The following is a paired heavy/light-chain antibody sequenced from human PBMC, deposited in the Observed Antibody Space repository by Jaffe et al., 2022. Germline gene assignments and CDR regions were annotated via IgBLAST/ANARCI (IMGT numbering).Heavy chain of an antibody. J-gene: IGHJ3*02. CDR2: IDHRGRT. V-gene: IGHV4-4*02. Sequence: QVQLQESGPGLVKPSGTLSLTCLVSGGSISTNNWWSWFRQSPGKGLEWIGEIDHRGRTNYNPSLKSRVSISVDKSKNQVSLNVISVTAADTAVYYCARRFDYSQSSGFYSDAYDIWGRGTMATVSS. D-gene: IGHD3-22*01. CDR3: ARRFDYSQSSGFYSDAYDI. CDR1: GGSISTNNW.
Light chain of an antibody. CDR1: SSDIGAGYN. Sequence: QSVLTQPPSVSGAPGQRVTISCNGSSSDIGAGYNVHWYQHLPGVAPRLLIYDNNNRPSGVPDRFSGSKSGTSAALAITGLKAEDEADYYCQSYGGRLTGWVFGGGTKVTVL. CDR3: QSYGGRLTGWV. CDR2: DNN. V-gene: IGLV1-40*01. J-gene: IGLJ3*02.